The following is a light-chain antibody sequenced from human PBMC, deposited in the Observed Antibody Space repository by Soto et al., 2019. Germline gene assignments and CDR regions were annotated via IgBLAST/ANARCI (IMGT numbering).Light chain of an antibody. CDR2: SDN. J-gene: IGLJ2*01. CDR1: SSNIGRDF. V-gene: IGLV1-47*02. CDR3: ALWDDSLSGVI. Sequence: QSVLTQPPSASGTPGQRVTISCSGSSSNIGRDFVYWYQQVPGTAPKPLIYSDNQRYSGVPDRFSGSKSGTSASLAISGLRSEDEADYSCALWDDSLSGVIFGGGTKLTVL.